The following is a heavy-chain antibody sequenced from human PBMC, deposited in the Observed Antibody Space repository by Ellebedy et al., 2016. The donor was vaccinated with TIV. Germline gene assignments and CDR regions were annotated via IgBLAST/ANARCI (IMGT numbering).Heavy chain of an antibody. D-gene: IGHD6-13*01. CDR1: GFSFDDYA. CDR3: ARDSEYNNNWYGNAFDI. Sequence: SLKISCAASGFSFDDYAIHSVRQAPGKGLEWVSGISWDSNNIDYADSVKGRFIISRDNAKNSLYLQMNGLRAEDTAVYYCARDSEYNNNWYGNAFDIWGQGTMVTVSS. CDR2: ISWDSNNI. V-gene: IGHV3-9*01. J-gene: IGHJ3*02.